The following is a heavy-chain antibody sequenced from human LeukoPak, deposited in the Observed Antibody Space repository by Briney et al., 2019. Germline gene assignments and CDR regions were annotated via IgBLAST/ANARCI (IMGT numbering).Heavy chain of an antibody. Sequence: PSETLSLTCTVSGGSISSYYWSWIRQPPGKGLEWIGYIYYSGSTNYNPSLKSRVTISVDTSKNQFSLKLSSVTAADTAVYYCARAHMYYDSSGLFDYWGQGTLVTVSS. D-gene: IGHD3-22*01. CDR1: GGSISSYY. J-gene: IGHJ4*02. V-gene: IGHV4-59*01. CDR2: IYYSGST. CDR3: ARAHMYYDSSGLFDY.